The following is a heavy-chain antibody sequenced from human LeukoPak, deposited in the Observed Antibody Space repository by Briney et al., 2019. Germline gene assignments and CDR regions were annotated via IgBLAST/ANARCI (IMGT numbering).Heavy chain of an antibody. D-gene: IGHD1-1*01. CDR3: ARESGVEPRFDY. CDR2: IYYSGRT. V-gene: IGHV4-59*01. J-gene: IGHJ4*02. Sequence: SETLPLTCTVSGGSISSYYWSWNRQPPGKGLEWIGYIYYSGRTNYNPSLKSRVTISVDTSKNQFSLKLSSVTAADTAVYYCARESGVEPRFDYWGQGTLVTVSS. CDR1: GGSISSYY.